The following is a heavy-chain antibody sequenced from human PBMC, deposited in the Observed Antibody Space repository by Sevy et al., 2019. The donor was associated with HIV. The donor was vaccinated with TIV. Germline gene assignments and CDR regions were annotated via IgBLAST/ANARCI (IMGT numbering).Heavy chain of an antibody. D-gene: IGHD1-26*01. CDR2: ISHDGINE. J-gene: IGHJ6*02. V-gene: IGHV3-30*18. CDR1: GFSFSYYG. Sequence: GGSLRLSCIGSGFSFSYYGILWVRQSPGKGLDWVALISHDGINEYYADSMKGRFTISRDNSKNTVYLEMNSLRNEDTAIYFCANAYSGSYSHSYLYALDVWGQGTTVTVSS. CDR3: ANAYSGSYSHSYLYALDV.